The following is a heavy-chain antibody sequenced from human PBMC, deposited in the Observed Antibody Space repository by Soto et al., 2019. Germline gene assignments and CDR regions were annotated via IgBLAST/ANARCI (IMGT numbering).Heavy chain of an antibody. J-gene: IGHJ4*02. CDR2: IYTSGST. D-gene: IGHD5-18*01. V-gene: IGHV4-4*07. Sequence: GKGLEWIGRIYTSGSTNYNPSLKSRVTMSVDTSKNQFSLKLSSVTAADTAVYYCAIGPRGHHYGYGYCLDFWGQAPLV. CDR3: AIGPRGHHYGYGYCLDF.